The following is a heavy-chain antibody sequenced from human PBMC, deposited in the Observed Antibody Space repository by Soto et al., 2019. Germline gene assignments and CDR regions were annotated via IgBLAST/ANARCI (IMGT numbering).Heavy chain of an antibody. J-gene: IGHJ3*02. Sequence: PSETLSLTCTVSGGSISSGGYYWSWIRQHPGKGLEWIGYIYYSGSTYHNPSLKSRVTISVDTSKNQFSLKLSSVTAADTAVYYCARVGGKHCSGGSCYSGAFDIWGQGTMVTVSS. V-gene: IGHV4-31*03. D-gene: IGHD2-15*01. CDR3: ARVGGKHCSGGSCYSGAFDI. CDR1: GGSISSGGYY. CDR2: IYYSGST.